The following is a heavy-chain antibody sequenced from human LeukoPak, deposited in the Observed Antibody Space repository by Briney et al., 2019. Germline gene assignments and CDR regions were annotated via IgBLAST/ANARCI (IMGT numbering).Heavy chain of an antibody. D-gene: IGHD4-23*01. Sequence: GGSLRLSCEVSGFIFSYYGMNWVRQAPGKGLEWVSAISDSGDAPYYADSVKGRFTISRDNSKSTLYLQMNNLRAEDTALYYCAKERGHSKPFDYWGQGTLVTVSS. J-gene: IGHJ4*02. V-gene: IGHV3-23*01. CDR1: GFIFSYYG. CDR2: ISDSGDAP. CDR3: AKERGHSKPFDY.